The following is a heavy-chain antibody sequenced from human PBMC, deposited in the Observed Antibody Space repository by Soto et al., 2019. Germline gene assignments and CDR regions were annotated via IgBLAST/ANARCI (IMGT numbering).Heavy chain of an antibody. J-gene: IGHJ6*03. Sequence: GGSLRLSCAASGFTFSSYDMHWVRQATGKGLEWVSAIGTAGDTYYPGSVKGRFTISRENAKNSLYLQMNSLRAGDTAVYYCAMEIAARHPGGVDYYYYMDVWGKGSTVTVSS. V-gene: IGHV3-13*01. CDR1: GFTFSSYD. CDR3: AMEIAARHPGGVDYYYYMDV. CDR2: IGTAGDT. D-gene: IGHD6-6*01.